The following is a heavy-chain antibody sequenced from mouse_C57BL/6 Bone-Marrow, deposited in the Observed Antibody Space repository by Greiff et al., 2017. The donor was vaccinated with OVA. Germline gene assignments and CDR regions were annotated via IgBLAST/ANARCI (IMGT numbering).Heavy chain of an antibody. Sequence: QQSCKASGYTFTSYWMHWVKQRPGQGLEWIGEIDPSDSYTNYNQKFKGKSTLTVDKSSSTAYMQLSSLTSEDSAVYYCASLHFDYWGQGTTLTVSS. CDR1: GYTFTSYW. CDR2: IDPSDSYT. J-gene: IGHJ2*01. CDR3: ASLHFDY. V-gene: IGHV1-69*01.